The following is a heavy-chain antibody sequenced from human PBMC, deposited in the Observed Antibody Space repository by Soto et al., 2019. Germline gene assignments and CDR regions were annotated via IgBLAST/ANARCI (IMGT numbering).Heavy chain of an antibody. CDR1: GGSINTFY. CDR2: IFSSGST. Sequence: PSETLSLTCTVSGGSINTFYWSWVRQPAGKGLEWLGRIFSSGSTSFNPSLESRVAMSVDTSKNHFSLNLSSVTAADMAVYYCAREGSYSAYNFAHGIQLWSFDFWGQGALVTVS. CDR3: AREGSYSAYNFAHGIQLWSFDF. D-gene: IGHD5-12*01. V-gene: IGHV4-4*07. J-gene: IGHJ4*02.